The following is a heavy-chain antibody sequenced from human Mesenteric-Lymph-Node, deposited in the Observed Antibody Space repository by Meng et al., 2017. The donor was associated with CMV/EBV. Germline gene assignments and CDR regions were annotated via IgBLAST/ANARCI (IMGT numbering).Heavy chain of an antibody. D-gene: IGHD3-16*01. V-gene: IGHV3-23*01. Sequence: GESLKISCAASGFTFSSYAMSWVRQAPGKGLEWVSAISGSGGSTYYADSVKGRFTISRDNSKNTLYLQMNSLRAEDTAVYYCAKDHLRGGAILGYWGQGTLVTVSS. CDR2: ISGSGGST. CDR3: AKDHLRGGAILGY. CDR1: GFTFSSYA. J-gene: IGHJ4*02.